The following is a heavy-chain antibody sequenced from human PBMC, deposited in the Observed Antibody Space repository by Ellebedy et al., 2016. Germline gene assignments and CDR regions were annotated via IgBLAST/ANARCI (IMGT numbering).Heavy chain of an antibody. Sequence: ASVKVSCXASGYTFTSYYMHWVRQAPGQGLEWMGIINPSGGSTSYAQKFQGRVTMTRDTSTSTVYMELSSLRSEDTAVYYCAREMRGLYYYYYMDVWGKGTTVTVSS. CDR2: INPSGGST. D-gene: IGHD3-10*01. V-gene: IGHV1-46*03. J-gene: IGHJ6*03. CDR3: AREMRGLYYYYYMDV. CDR1: GYTFTSYY.